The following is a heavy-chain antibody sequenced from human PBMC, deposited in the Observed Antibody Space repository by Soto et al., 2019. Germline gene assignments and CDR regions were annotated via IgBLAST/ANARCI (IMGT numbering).Heavy chain of an antibody. CDR3: ARMGDVPYYYGMDV. D-gene: IGHD3-16*01. CDR2: INGYNGNT. J-gene: IGHJ6*02. Sequence: QVQLVQSGAEVKKPGASVKVSCKASGYTFSTYGISWVRQAPGQGLEWMGWINGYNGNTNYAPKLQGRITMTTDTSTTTDYMELRSLRSDDTAVYYCARMGDVPYYYGMDVWGQGTTVTVSS. V-gene: IGHV1-18*01. CDR1: GYTFSTYG.